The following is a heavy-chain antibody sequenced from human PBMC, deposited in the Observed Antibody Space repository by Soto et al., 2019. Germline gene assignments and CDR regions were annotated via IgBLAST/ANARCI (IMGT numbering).Heavy chain of an antibody. D-gene: IGHD2-15*01. V-gene: IGHV3-23*01. Sequence: EVQLLESGGGLVQPGRSLRLSCAASGFTFSNYGMKWVRQAPGMGLEWVSGIDGIGSSTYYADSVKGRFTISRDNSKNTLFLQMNSLRAEDTALYYCAGGLDYWGQGTLVTVSS. CDR3: AGGLDY. J-gene: IGHJ4*02. CDR1: GFTFSNYG. CDR2: IDGIGSST.